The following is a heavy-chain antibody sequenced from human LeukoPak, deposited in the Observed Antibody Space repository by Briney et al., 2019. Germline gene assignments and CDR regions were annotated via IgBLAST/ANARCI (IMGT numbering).Heavy chain of an antibody. CDR1: GDSISSNSS. CDR2: TYYRSKWYN. CDR3: ARGGQGDGYSADEASDI. D-gene: IGHD5-18*01. V-gene: IGHV6-1*01. Sequence: SQTLSLTCAIFGDSISSNSSWNWIRQSPSRGLEWLGRTYYRSKWYNDYVVSVKSRVNINPDTSKNQFSLQLNSVTPEDTAVYYCARGGQGDGYSADEASDIWGQGTMVTVS. J-gene: IGHJ3*02.